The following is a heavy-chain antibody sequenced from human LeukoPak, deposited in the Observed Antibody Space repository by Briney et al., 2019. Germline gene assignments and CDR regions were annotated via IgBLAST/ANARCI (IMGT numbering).Heavy chain of an antibody. CDR3: ARVSYHYYDSSGYYIADY. Sequence: SETLSLTCTVSGGSISSYYWSWIRQPPGKGLEWIGYIYYSGSTNYNPSLKSRVTISVDTSKNQFSLKLSSVTAADTAVYYCARVSYHYYDSSGYYIADYWGQGTLVTVSS. V-gene: IGHV4-59*08. CDR2: IYYSGST. CDR1: GGSISSYY. J-gene: IGHJ4*02. D-gene: IGHD3-22*01.